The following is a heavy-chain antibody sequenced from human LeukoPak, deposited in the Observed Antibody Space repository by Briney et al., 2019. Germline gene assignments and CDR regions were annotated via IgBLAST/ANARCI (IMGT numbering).Heavy chain of an antibody. Sequence: SETLSLTCAVYGGSFSGYYWSWIRQPPGKGLEWLGEINHSGSTNYNPSLKSRVTISVDTSKNQFSLKLSSVTAADTAVYYCARGRYSGYDWPPMIVVVITAADYYYYYMDVWGKGTTVTVSS. CDR2: INHSGST. J-gene: IGHJ6*03. CDR3: ARGRYSGYDWPPMIVVVITAADYYYYYMDV. V-gene: IGHV4-34*01. CDR1: GGSFSGYY. D-gene: IGHD3-22*01.